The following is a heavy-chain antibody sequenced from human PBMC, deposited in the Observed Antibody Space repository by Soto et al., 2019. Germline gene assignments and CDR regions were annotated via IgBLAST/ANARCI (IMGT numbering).Heavy chain of an antibody. J-gene: IGHJ3*02. V-gene: IGHV4-39*01. CDR3: ARVWGGAFDI. Sequence: SETLSLTCTVSGGSISSSSYYWGWIRQPPGKGLEWIGSIYYSGSTYYNPSLKSRVTISVDTSKNQFSLNLSSVTAADTAVYYRARVWGGAFDIWGQGTLLTVSS. CDR2: IYYSGST. D-gene: IGHD3-16*01. CDR1: GGSISSSSYY.